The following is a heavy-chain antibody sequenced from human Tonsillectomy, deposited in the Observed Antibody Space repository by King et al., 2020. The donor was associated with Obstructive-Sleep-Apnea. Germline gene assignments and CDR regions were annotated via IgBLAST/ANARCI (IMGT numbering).Heavy chain of an antibody. CDR3: AREGTGRRFDY. J-gene: IGHJ4*02. CDR2: ISPNSGGT. D-gene: IGHD3-10*01. CDR1: GYTFTGYY. V-gene: IGHV1-2*06. Sequence: QLVQSGAEMKQPGASVKVSCKTSGYTFTGYYIDWVRQAPGQGLEWVGRISPNSGGTKSAQKFQGRLTLTRDTSISTAYMEVTRLTSDDTAVYFCAREGTGRRFDYWGQGTLVTVSS.